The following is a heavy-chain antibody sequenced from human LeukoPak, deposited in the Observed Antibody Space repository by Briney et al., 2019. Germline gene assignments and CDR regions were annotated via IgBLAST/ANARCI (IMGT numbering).Heavy chain of an antibody. Sequence: GGSLRLSCAASGFTFDDYAMHWVRQAPGKGLEWVSGISWNSGSIGYADSVKGRFTISRDNAKNSLYLQMNSLRAEDTAVYYCARDEKYSSSWSPAYWGQGTLVAVSS. J-gene: IGHJ4*02. D-gene: IGHD6-13*01. CDR3: ARDEKYSSSWSPAY. CDR1: GFTFDDYA. CDR2: ISWNSGSI. V-gene: IGHV3-9*01.